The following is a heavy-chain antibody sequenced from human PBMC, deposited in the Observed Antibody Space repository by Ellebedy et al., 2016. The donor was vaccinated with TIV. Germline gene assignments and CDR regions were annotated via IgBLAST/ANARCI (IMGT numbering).Heavy chain of an antibody. Sequence: ASVKVSCXASGYTFTDFGISWVRQAPGQGLEWMGWTSTYSSNINYAQKLQGRVTMTTDTSTSTAYMELRSLRSDDTAVFYCARGRRYQDSSGYYLDYWGQGTRVTVSS. CDR2: TSTYSSNI. J-gene: IGHJ4*02. CDR1: GYTFTDFG. CDR3: ARGRRYQDSSGYYLDY. D-gene: IGHD3-22*01. V-gene: IGHV1-18*01.